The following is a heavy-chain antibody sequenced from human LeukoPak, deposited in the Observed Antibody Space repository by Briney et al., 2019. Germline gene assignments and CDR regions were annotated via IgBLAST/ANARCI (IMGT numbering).Heavy chain of an antibody. J-gene: IGHJ6*03. V-gene: IGHV1-69*13. CDR2: IIPIFGTA. CDR3: ARIQVQQQLVHYYYYMDV. CDR1: GGTFISYA. D-gene: IGHD6-13*01. Sequence: EASVKVSCKASGGTFISYAISWVRQASGQGLQWMGGIIPIFGTANYAQKFQGRVTITADESTSTAYMELSSLRSEDTAVYYCARIQVQQQLVHYYYYMDVWGKGTTVTVSS.